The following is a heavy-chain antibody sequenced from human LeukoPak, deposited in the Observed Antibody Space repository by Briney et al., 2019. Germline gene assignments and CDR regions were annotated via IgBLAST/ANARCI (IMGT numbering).Heavy chain of an antibody. CDR1: GFTVSNNY. CDR2: IYSGGST. D-gene: IGHD3-10*01. J-gene: IGHJ4*02. V-gene: IGHV3-53*01. Sequence: GGSLRLSCAASGFTVSNNYMTWVRQAPGRGLEWVSFIYSGGSTYYADSVKGRFTISRDSSKNTLYLQMSSLRAEDTAVYYCAKGLDGSGSYSPLDYWGQGTLVTVSS. CDR3: AKGLDGSGSYSPLDY.